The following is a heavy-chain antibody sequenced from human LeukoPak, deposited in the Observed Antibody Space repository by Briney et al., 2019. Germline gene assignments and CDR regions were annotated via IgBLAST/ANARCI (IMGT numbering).Heavy chain of an antibody. Sequence: ASVKVSCKASGYTFTSYAMNWVRQAPGQGLEWMGGIIPIFGTANYAQKFQGRVTITADKSTSTAYMELSSLRSEDTAVYYCARDLRGGLSYGPPTSFDYWGQGTLVTVSS. V-gene: IGHV1-69*06. CDR2: IIPIFGTA. CDR3: ARDLRGGLSYGPPTSFDY. D-gene: IGHD5-18*01. J-gene: IGHJ4*02. CDR1: GYTFTSYA.